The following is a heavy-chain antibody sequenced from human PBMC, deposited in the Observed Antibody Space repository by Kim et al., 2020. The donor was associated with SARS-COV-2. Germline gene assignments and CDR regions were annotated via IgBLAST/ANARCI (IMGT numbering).Heavy chain of an antibody. D-gene: IGHD6-13*01. CDR3: ARMEISGWFNFDV. CDR2: ISHTGNT. J-gene: IGHJ3*01. CDR1: GSSIGIGYY. Sequence: SETLSLTCTVSGSSIGIGYYWAWIRQPPGRGLEWIGSISHTGNTYSNPSLRGRISISVETSMRQFSLNVTSVTAADTAVYSCARMEISGWFNFDVWGLGTMVTVSS. V-gene: IGHV4-38-2*02.